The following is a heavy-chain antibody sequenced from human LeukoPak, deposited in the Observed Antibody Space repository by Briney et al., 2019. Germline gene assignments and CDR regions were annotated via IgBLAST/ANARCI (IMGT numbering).Heavy chain of an antibody. Sequence: GGSLRLSCAASGFIFNTYSMNWVRQAPGKGLEWLSYITSTSYAMYYADSVKGRFTISRDNARDSLYLQMNSLRAADTAVYYCARVAPGHDVGRGYFDYWGQGTLVTVSS. J-gene: IGHJ4*02. CDR2: ITSTSYAM. V-gene: IGHV3-48*01. CDR3: ARVAPGHDVGRGYFDY. D-gene: IGHD2-21*01. CDR1: GFIFNTYS.